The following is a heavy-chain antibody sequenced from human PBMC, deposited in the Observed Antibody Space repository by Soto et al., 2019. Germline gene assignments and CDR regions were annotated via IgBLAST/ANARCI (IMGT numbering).Heavy chain of an antibody. D-gene: IGHD6-13*01. V-gene: IGHV3-21*01. J-gene: IGHJ6*04. CDR1: GFTFSSYS. CDR2: ISSSSSYI. CDR3: ARVADSTTMDV. Sequence: GGSLRLSCAASGFTFSSYSMNWVRQAPGKGLEWVSSISSSSSYIYYADSVKGRFTISRDNAKNSLYLQMNSLRAEDTAVYYCARVADSTTMDVWGKGTTVTVSS.